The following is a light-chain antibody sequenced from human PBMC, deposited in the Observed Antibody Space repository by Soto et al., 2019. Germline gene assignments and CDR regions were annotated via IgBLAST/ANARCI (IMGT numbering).Light chain of an antibody. CDR1: RSVSSRY. CDR3: QQYGSSPPYT. CDR2: GAS. Sequence: EIVLTQSPGTLSLSPGERATLSCRASRSVSSRYLAWYQQKPGQAPRLLIYGASSRATGIPDRFSGSGSGTEFSLTISRLEPEDFAVYYCQQYGSSPPYTFGQGTKLEIK. J-gene: IGKJ2*01. V-gene: IGKV3-20*01.